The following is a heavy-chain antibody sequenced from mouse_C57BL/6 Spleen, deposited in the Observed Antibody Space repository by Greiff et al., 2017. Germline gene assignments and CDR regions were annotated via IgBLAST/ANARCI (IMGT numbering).Heavy chain of an antibody. CDR3: ARLGLYAMDY. V-gene: IGHV1-80*01. Sequence: LQQSGASVKISCKASGYAFSSYWMNWVKQRPGKGLEWIGQIYPGDGDTNYNGKFKGKATLTADKSSSTASMQLSSLTSEDAAVYFCARLGLYAMDYWGQGTSVTVSS. J-gene: IGHJ4*01. CDR1: GYAFSSYW. CDR2: IYPGDGDT.